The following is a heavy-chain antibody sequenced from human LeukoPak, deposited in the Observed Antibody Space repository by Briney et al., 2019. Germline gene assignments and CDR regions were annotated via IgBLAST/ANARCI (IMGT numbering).Heavy chain of an antibody. V-gene: IGHV4-38-2*02. Sequence: SETLSLTCTVSGYSISSGYYWGWIRQPPGQGLEWIGSIYHSGSTYYNPSLKSRVTISVDTSKNQFSLKLSSVTAADTAVYYCARGSRYYYDSSGYGAFDIWGQGTMVTVSS. CDR3: ARGSRYYYDSSGYGAFDI. D-gene: IGHD3-22*01. J-gene: IGHJ3*02. CDR2: IYHSGST. CDR1: GYSISSGYY.